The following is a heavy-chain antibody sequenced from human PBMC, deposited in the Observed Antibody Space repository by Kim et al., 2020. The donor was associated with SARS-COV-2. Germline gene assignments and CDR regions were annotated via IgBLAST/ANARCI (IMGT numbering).Heavy chain of an antibody. V-gene: IGHV3-21*04. Sequence: GGSLRLSCAASGFTFSSYSMNWVRQAPGKGLEWVSSISSSSSYIYYADSVKGRFTISRDNAKNSLYLQMNSLRAEDTAVYYCARDIRSNLNWFDPWGQGTLVTVSS. J-gene: IGHJ5*02. D-gene: IGHD1-20*01. CDR3: ARDIRSNLNWFDP. CDR2: ISSSSSYI. CDR1: GFTFSSYS.